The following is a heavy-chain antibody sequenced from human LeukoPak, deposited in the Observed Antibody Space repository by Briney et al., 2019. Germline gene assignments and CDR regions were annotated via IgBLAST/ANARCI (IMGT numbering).Heavy chain of an antibody. CDR2: ISYSGTT. CDR3: ARHFDF. CDR1: GVSINTNGHY. V-gene: IGHV4-39*01. Sequence: SETLSLTCTVPGVSINTNGHYWGWIRQSPGKGLEWIGSISYSGTTYYNPSLRSRVTISADTSKSQFSLKLSSVTAADTAIYFCARHFDFWGQGTTVTVSS. J-gene: IGHJ6*02.